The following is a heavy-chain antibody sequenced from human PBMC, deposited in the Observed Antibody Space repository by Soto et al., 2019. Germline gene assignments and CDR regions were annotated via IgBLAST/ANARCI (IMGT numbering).Heavy chain of an antibody. CDR3: AKGRGGSGSLTPRVDF. V-gene: IGHV3-23*01. CDR1: GCTFNNYA. Sequence: GGSMRLSCAASGCTFNNYAMTWVRQDTGKGLEWVSAISGGGDTTSYADSVKGRFTVSRDGSKNTLYLQMSSLRAEDTALYYCAKGRGGSGSLTPRVDFWGQRTLVTVSS. CDR2: ISGGGDTT. J-gene: IGHJ4*02. D-gene: IGHD3-10*01.